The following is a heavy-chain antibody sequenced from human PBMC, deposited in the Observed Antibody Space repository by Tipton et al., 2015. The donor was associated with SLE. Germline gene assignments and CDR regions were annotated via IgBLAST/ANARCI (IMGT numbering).Heavy chain of an antibody. CDR1: GFTFSSYS. J-gene: IGHJ5*02. CDR2: ISSSSSYI. Sequence: SMRLSCAASGFTFSSYSMNWVRQAPGKGLEWVSSISSSSSYIYYADSVKGRFTISRDNPKNTLYLQMNSLRAEDTAVYYCAREGTQRGYSYHWGQGTLVTVSS. V-gene: IGHV3-21*01. CDR3: AREGTQRGYSYH. D-gene: IGHD5-18*01.